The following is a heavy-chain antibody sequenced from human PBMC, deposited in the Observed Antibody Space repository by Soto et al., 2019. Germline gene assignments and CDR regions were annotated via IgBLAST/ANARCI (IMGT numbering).Heavy chain of an antibody. V-gene: IGHV1-2*02. D-gene: IGHD5-12*01. CDR2: INPNSGGT. J-gene: IGHJ3*02. Sequence: ASVKVSCKASGYTFTGYYMHWVRQAPGQGLEWMGWINPNSGGTNYAQKFQGRVTMTRDTSISTAYRELSRLRSDDTAVYYCARGVGGYDSGDAFDIWGQGTMVTVSS. CDR3: ARGVGGYDSGDAFDI. CDR1: GYTFTGYY.